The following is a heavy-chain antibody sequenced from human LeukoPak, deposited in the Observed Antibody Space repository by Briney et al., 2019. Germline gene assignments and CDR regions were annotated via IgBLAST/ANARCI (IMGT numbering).Heavy chain of an antibody. D-gene: IGHD3-22*01. CDR2: IHRDDST. CDR1: GPTVSSNY. V-gene: IGHV3-66*01. Sequence: GGSLTLACLVSGPTVSSNYMSWVRQAPGKGLDWVSIIHRDDSTYYSESVKGRFTISRDNFKNTLCRHMNNLLAEDTAVYYCARDAFYDSSGYYDYWGQGTLDTVSS. CDR3: ARDAFYDSSGYYDY. J-gene: IGHJ4*02.